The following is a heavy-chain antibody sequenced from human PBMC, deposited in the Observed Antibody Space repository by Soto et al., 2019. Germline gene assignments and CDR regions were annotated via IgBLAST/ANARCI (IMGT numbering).Heavy chain of an antibody. Sequence: QVQLVESGGGVVQPGRSLRLSCAASGFSFTTYVMHWVRQAPGKGLEWVAVISHDGSYKYYGDAVKGRFTISRDTSRNEVYLEMNSLRPEDPAVYYCAKGLLAIVGTTLPRDAFNILGQGTMVTVSS. D-gene: IGHD1-26*01. CDR3: AKGLLAIVGTTLPRDAFNI. V-gene: IGHV3-30*18. J-gene: IGHJ3*02. CDR2: ISHDGSYK. CDR1: GFSFTTYV.